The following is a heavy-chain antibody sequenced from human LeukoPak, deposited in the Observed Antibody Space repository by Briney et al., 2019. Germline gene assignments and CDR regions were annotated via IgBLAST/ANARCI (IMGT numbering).Heavy chain of an antibody. V-gene: IGHV3-23*01. D-gene: IGHD3-10*01. Sequence: GGSLRLSCAASGFTFSSYAMSWVRQAPGKGLEWVSAISGSGGSTYYADSVKGRFIISRDNSKNTLYLQMTSLRAEDTAVYYCAKGQGVRGYYYYYMDVWGKGTTVTVSS. CDR3: AKGQGVRGYYYYYMDV. J-gene: IGHJ6*03. CDR1: GFTFSSYA. CDR2: ISGSGGST.